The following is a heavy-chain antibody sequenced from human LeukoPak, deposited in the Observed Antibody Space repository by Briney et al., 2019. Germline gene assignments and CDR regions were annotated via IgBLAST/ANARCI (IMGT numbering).Heavy chain of an antibody. CDR3: VRDIGTD. D-gene: IGHD1-14*01. V-gene: IGHV3-74*01. J-gene: IGHJ4*02. Sequence: GGSLRLSCAASGFTFRTSWMHWVRQLPGKGLVWVSRINSDGTLTTSADSVKGRFTISRDNAKNMLYLQMNSLRAEDTATYYCVRDIGTDWGQGTLVTVSS. CDR1: GFTFRTSW. CDR2: INSDGTLT.